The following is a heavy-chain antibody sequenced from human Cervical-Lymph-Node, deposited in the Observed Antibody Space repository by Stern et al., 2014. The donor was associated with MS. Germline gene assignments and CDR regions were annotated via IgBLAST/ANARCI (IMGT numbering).Heavy chain of an antibody. D-gene: IGHD3-10*01. Sequence: QVQLVQSGAEVKKPGASVTVSCKTSGNTFINHYMHWVRQAPGQGLEWMGVIFPGGRAQNHEQKSEDRLTLTSDTTTGTVYMQLNSLRSDDTAIYFCARGATFRESLGTGYWGQGTQVTVSS. CDR1: GNTFINHY. CDR3: ARGATFRESLGTGY. V-gene: IGHV1-46*01. CDR2: IFPGGRAQ. J-gene: IGHJ4*02.